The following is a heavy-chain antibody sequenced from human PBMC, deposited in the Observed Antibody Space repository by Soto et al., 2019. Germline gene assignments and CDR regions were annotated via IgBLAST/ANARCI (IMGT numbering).Heavy chain of an antibody. V-gene: IGHV4-61*01. CDR1: GGSVSSGSYY. J-gene: IGHJ5*02. D-gene: IGHD2-2*01. CDR2: IYYSGST. CDR3: ARLCSSTSFYCRFDP. Sequence: SETLSLTCTVSGGSVSSGSYYWSWIRQPPGKGLEWIGYIYYSGSTNYNPSLKSRVTISVDTSKNQFSLKLSSVTAADTAVYYCARLCSSTSFYCRFDPWRDLPLVTV.